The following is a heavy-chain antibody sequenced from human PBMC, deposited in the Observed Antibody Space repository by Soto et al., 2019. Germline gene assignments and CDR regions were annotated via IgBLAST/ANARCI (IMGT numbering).Heavy chain of an antibody. CDR3: AGAKIVVVPAAMRRYNWFDP. CDR1: GGSISSYY. J-gene: IGHJ5*02. V-gene: IGHV4-59*01. D-gene: IGHD2-2*01. CDR2: IYYSGST. Sequence: SETLTLTCTVSGGSISSYYWSWIRQPPGKGLEWIGYIYYSGSTNYNPSLKSRVTISVDTSKNQFSLKLSSVTAADTAVYYCAGAKIVVVPAAMRRYNWFDPWG.